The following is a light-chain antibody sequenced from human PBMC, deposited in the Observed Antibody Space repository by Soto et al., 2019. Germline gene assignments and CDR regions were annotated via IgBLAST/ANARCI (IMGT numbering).Light chain of an antibody. CDR2: GAS. CDR3: QQYNNWPPWT. J-gene: IGKJ1*01. V-gene: IGKV3-15*01. CDR1: QNISSN. Sequence: EIVMKQSPATLSVSPGERATLSCRASQNISSNLAWYQQIPGQAPRLLIHGASTRATGIPARFIGSGSGTEFTLTISGLQSEDYAVYYCQQYNNWPPWTFGQGTKVEI.